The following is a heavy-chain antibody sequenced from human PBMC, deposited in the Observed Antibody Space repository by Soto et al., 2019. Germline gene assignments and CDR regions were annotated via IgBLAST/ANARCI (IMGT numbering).Heavy chain of an antibody. CDR3: ARGMYGDY. CDR1: GYGFTTYG. CDR2: ISAHNGNT. V-gene: IGHV1-18*01. J-gene: IGHJ4*02. D-gene: IGHD2-8*01. Sequence: QVHLVQSGAEVKKPGASVKVSCKGSGYGFTTYGITWVRQAPGQGLEWMAWISAHNGNTNYALKLQGRVTVTRDTSTSTAYMELRSLRSDDTAVYYCARGMYGDYWGQGALVTFSA.